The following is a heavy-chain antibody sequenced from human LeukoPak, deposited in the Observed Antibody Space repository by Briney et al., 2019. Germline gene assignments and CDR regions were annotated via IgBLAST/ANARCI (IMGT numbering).Heavy chain of an antibody. CDR2: IYYSGST. Sequence: PSETLSLTCTVSGGSISSGGYYWSWIRQHPGKGLEWIGYIYYSGSTYYNPSLKSRVTISVDTSKNQFSLKLSSVTAADTAVYYCARGLELRYCSSTSCYPEWFDPWGQGTLVTVSS. CDR3: ARGLELRYCSSTSCYPEWFDP. CDR1: GGSISSGGYY. V-gene: IGHV4-31*03. J-gene: IGHJ5*02. D-gene: IGHD2-2*01.